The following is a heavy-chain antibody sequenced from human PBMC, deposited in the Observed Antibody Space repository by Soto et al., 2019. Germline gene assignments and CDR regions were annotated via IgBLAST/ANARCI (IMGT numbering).Heavy chain of an antibody. Sequence: SETLSLTCTVSGGSISSYYWSWIRQPPGKGLEWIGYIYYSGSTNYNPSLKSRVTISVDTSKNQFSLKLSSVTAADTAVYYCASQYCSSTSCYTFDYWGQGTLVTVSS. D-gene: IGHD2-2*02. J-gene: IGHJ4*02. CDR1: GGSISSYY. CDR3: ASQYCSSTSCYTFDY. V-gene: IGHV4-59*01. CDR2: IYYSGST.